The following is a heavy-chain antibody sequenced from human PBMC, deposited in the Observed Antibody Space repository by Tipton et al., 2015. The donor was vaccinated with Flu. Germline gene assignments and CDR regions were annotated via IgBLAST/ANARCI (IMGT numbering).Heavy chain of an antibody. D-gene: IGHD5-24*01. CDR3: ARSREGYNLLDY. J-gene: IGHJ4*02. V-gene: IGHV3-23*01. CDR1: GFSFNVYR. Sequence: SLRLSCAASGFSFNVYRMAWVRQVPGRGLEWISAISESGDREHYAESVRGRFTITRDNSKKTLYLQMNNLRVDDTAIYYCARSREGYNLLDYWGQGTLVTVSS. CDR2: ISESGDRE.